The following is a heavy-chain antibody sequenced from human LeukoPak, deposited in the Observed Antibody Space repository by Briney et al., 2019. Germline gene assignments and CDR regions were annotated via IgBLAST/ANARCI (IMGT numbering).Heavy chain of an antibody. CDR3: ARGHSSSSGWFDP. D-gene: IGHD6-6*01. J-gene: IGHJ5*02. CDR1: GYTFISYG. Sequence: GASVKVSCKASGYTFISYGISWLRQAPGQGLEWMGWISSSSGKTNSAQKFQGRVTMTTDTSTSTAYTELRSLRFDDTALYYCARGHSSSSGWFDPWGQGTLVTVSS. V-gene: IGHV1-18*01. CDR2: ISSSSGKT.